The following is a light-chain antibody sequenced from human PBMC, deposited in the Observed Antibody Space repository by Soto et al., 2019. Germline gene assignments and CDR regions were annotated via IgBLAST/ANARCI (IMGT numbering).Light chain of an antibody. CDR1: QSVRSNY. Sequence: EIVLTQSPGTLSLSPGERAILSCRASQSVRSNYLAWFQQKPGQAPRLLIYGASSRATGIPDRFSGSGSGTDFTLTISRLEPEDCVVYYCQQYGSSPQTFGQGTKVESK. CDR2: GAS. CDR3: QQYGSSPQT. V-gene: IGKV3-20*01. J-gene: IGKJ1*01.